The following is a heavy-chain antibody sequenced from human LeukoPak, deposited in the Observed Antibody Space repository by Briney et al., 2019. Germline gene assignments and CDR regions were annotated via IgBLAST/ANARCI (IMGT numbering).Heavy chain of an antibody. CDR3: AREALSRDFWSGYYGSYGMDV. V-gene: IGHV4-59*12. CDR1: GGSISSYY. CDR2: IYYSGST. D-gene: IGHD3-3*01. J-gene: IGHJ6*02. Sequence: PSETLSLTCTVSGGSISSYYWSWIRQPPGKGLEWIGYIYYSGSTNYNPSLKSRVTVSVDTSKNQFSLKLSSVTAADTAVYYCAREALSRDFWSGYYGSYGMDVWGQGTTVTVSS.